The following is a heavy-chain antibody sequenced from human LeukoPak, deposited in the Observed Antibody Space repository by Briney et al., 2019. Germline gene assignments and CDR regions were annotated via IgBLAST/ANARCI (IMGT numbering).Heavy chain of an antibody. CDR3: TSRDIVVVVAAYYYGMDV. D-gene: IGHD2-15*01. CDR1: GFTFSGSA. CDR2: IRSKANSYAT. Sequence: GGSLKLSCAASGFTFSGSAMHWVRQASGKGLEWVGRIRSKANSYATACAASVKGRFTISRDDSKNTAYLQMNSLKTEDTAVYYCTSRDIVVVVAAYYYGMDVWGQGTTVTVSS. V-gene: IGHV3-73*01. J-gene: IGHJ6*02.